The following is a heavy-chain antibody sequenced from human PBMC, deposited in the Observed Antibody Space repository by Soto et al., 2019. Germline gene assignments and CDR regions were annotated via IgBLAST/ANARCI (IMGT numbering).Heavy chain of an antibody. D-gene: IGHD5-12*01. Sequence: ASVKVSCKASGYTFTGYYMHWVRQAPGQGLEWMGWINPNSGGTNYAQKFQGWVTMTRDTSISTAYMELSRLRSDDTVVYYCARDHGVATIYYYYGMDVWGQGTTVTVSS. V-gene: IGHV1-2*04. CDR2: INPNSGGT. J-gene: IGHJ6*02. CDR3: ARDHGVATIYYYYGMDV. CDR1: GYTFTGYY.